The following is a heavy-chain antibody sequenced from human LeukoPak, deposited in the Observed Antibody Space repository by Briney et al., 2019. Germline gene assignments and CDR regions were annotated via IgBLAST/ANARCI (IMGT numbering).Heavy chain of an antibody. D-gene: IGHD3-10*01. CDR3: ARDFGYYGSGSYPDYFDY. J-gene: IGHJ4*02. V-gene: IGHV3-48*03. CDR2: ISSSGSTI. Sequence: PGGSLRLSCAASGFTFSSYEMNWVRQAPGKGLEWVSYISSSGSTIYYADSVKGRFTISRDNAKNSLYLQMNSLRAEDTAVYYCARDFGYYGSGSYPDYFDYWGQGTLVTVCS. CDR1: GFTFSSYE.